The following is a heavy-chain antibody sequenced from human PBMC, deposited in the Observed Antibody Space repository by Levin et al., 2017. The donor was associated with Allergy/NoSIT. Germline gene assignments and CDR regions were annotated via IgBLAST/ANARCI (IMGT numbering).Heavy chain of an antibody. CDR1: GGTFSSYT. CDR3: AREIAAENGYNWFDP. CDR2: IIPILGIA. Sequence: SVKVSCKASGGTFSSYTISWVRQAPGQGLEWMGRIIPILGIANYAQKFQGRVTITADKSTSTAYMELSSLRSEDTAVYYCAREIAAENGYNWFDPWGQGTLVTVSS. V-gene: IGHV1-69*04. D-gene: IGHD6-13*01. J-gene: IGHJ5*02.